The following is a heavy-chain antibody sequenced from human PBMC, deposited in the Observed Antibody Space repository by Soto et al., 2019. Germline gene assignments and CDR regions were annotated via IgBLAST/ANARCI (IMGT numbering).Heavy chain of an antibody. D-gene: IGHD6-13*01. V-gene: IGHV3-15*01. CDR3: TGGEIAGDFDY. CDR2: IKTNANGGTT. J-gene: IGHJ4*02. Sequence: EVQMVESGGGLVKPGGSLRLSCAASGFLFSNAWMSWVRQAPGKGLEWVGRIKTNANGGTTDYATPVKGRFTVSRDDSKNTVYLQMNSLRTEATAVYYCTGGEIAGDFDYWGQGTLVTVSS. CDR1: GFLFSNAW.